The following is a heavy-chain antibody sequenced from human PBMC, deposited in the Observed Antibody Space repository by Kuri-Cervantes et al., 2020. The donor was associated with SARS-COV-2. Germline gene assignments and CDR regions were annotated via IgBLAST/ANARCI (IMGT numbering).Heavy chain of an antibody. CDR3: ARVTGDLGVGAFDI. CDR2: IIPIFGTA. V-gene: IGHV1-69*05. Sequence: SVKVSCKASGSTFSSYAISWVRQAPGQGLEWMGGIIPIFGTANYAQKFQGRVTITTDESTSTAYMELSSLRSEDTAVYYCARVTGDLGVGAFDIWGQGTMVTVSS. CDR1: GSTFSSYA. D-gene: IGHD7-27*01. J-gene: IGHJ3*02.